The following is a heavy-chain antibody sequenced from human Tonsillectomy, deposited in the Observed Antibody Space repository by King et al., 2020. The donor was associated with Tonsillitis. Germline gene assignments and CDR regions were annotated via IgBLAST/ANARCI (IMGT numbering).Heavy chain of an antibody. V-gene: IGHV2-70*01. J-gene: IGHJ4*02. CDR2: IYWDDDK. D-gene: IGHD6-19*01. CDR3: ARTPPHSTGWSYYFDY. CDR1: GFSLTTSGMC. Sequence: VTLKESGPALVKPTQTLTLTCTFSGFSLTTSGMCVSWIRQPPGKALEWLALIYWDDDKNYNTSLKTRLTISKDTSKNQVVLTMTNMDPVDTATYYCARTPPHSTGWSYYFDYWGQGALVTVSS.